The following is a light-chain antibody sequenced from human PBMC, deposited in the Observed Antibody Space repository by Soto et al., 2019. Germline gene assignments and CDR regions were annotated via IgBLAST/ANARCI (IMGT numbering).Light chain of an antibody. V-gene: IGLV2-14*01. CDR1: SSDVGGYNY. Sequence: QSALTQPASVSGSPGQSIAISCTGTSSDVGGYNYVSWYQQHPGKAPKLMLYEVSNRPSGVSSRFSGSKSGSTASLTISGLQAGGEGDYYCCSSTTTSTLVFGTGTQLTVL. J-gene: IGLJ7*01. CDR2: EVS. CDR3: CSSTTTSTLV.